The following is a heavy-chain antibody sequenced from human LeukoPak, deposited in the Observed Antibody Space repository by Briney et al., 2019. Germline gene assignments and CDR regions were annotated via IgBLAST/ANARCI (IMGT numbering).Heavy chain of an antibody. CDR3: AGGTTSLDY. J-gene: IGHJ4*02. D-gene: IGHD2/OR15-2a*01. V-gene: IGHV3-33*01. CDR2: IWYDGSNK. Sequence: PGGSLRLSCAASGFTLISNGLHWVRQAPGRGLEWVAVIWYDGSNKYYADSVKGRFTISRDISKNTLYLQMNSLRAEDTAVYYFAGGTTSLDYWGQGTLVTVSS. CDR1: GFTLISNG.